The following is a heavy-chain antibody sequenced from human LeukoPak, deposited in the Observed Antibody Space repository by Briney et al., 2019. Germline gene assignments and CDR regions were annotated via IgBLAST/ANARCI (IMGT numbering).Heavy chain of an antibody. D-gene: IGHD7-27*01. J-gene: IGHJ4*02. CDR3: ARRGPELGYYYFDY. V-gene: IGHV4-59*08. CDR1: GGSISSYY. CDR2: IYYSWST. Sequence: SETLSLTRTVSGGSISSYYWSWIRQSPGKGLEWMGYIYYSWSTNYNPSLKSRVTISVDTSKNQFSLKLSSVTAADTAVYYCARRGPELGYYYFDYWGQGTLVTASS.